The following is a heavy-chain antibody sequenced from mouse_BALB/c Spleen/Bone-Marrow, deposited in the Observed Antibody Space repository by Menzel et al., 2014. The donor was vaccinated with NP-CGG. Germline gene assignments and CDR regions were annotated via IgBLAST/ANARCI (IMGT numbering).Heavy chain of an antibody. J-gene: IGHJ3*01. Sequence: VQLQQSGPQLVRPGASVKISCKASGYSFTSYWMHWVKQRPGQGLEWIGMIDPSDSETRLNQMFKDKATLTVDESSSTAYMQLSSPTSEDSAVYYCASYGSSPAWFAYWGQGTLVTVSA. CDR2: IDPSDSET. CDR1: GYSFTSYW. V-gene: IGHV1S126*01. D-gene: IGHD1-1*01. CDR3: ASYGSSPAWFAY.